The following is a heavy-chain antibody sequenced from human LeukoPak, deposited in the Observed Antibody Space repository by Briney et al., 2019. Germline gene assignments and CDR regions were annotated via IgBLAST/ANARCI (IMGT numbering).Heavy chain of an antibody. CDR2: IQNHGGNE. V-gene: IGHV3-30*02. J-gene: IGHJ4*02. CDR1: GFTFNTYG. Sequence: GRALRLSCAASGFTFNTYGMHWVRQAPGKGLEWVAFIQNHGGNEYYADSVKGRFTISRDNSKNTLYLQMNSLRGDDTGVYYCTTSEYWGQGTLVTVSS. CDR3: TTSEY.